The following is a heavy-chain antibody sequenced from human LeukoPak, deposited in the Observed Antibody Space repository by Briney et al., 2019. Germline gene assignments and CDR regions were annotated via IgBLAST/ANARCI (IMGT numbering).Heavy chain of an antibody. CDR1: GFTFSSYS. CDR2: ISSSSSTI. CDR3: ARDLAAAPYDWFDP. Sequence: GGSLRLSCAASGFTFSSYSMNWVRQAPGKGLEWVSYISSSSSTIYYADSVKGRFTISRDNAKDPLYLQINSLRAEDTAVYYCARDLAAAPYDWFDPWGQGTLVTVSS. D-gene: IGHD2-15*01. V-gene: IGHV3-48*04. J-gene: IGHJ5*02.